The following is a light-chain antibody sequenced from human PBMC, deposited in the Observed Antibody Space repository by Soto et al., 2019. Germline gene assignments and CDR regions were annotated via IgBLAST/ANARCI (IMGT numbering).Light chain of an antibody. J-gene: IGLJ3*02. V-gene: IGLV2-23*02. Sequence: QSALTQPASVSGSPGQSITISCTGTSSDVGSYNLVSWYQQHPGKAPKLMIYEVSKRPSGVSNRFSGSKSGNTASLTISGLQGEDEGDYYCCSYAGSSTWVFGGGTKLTVL. CDR3: CSYAGSSTWV. CDR2: EVS. CDR1: SSDVGSYNL.